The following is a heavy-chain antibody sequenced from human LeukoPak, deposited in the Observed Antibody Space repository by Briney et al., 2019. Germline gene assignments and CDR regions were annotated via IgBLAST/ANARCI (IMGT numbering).Heavy chain of an antibody. Sequence: SETLSLTCTVSGGSISSYYWSWIRQPPGKGLEWIGYIYYSGSTNYNPSLKSRVTISVDTSKNQFSLKLSSVTAADTAVYYCARGCQFGWYFDLWGRGTLVTVSS. V-gene: IGHV4-59*01. CDR1: GGSISSYY. J-gene: IGHJ2*01. CDR2: IYYSGST. CDR3: ARGCQFGWYFDL. D-gene: IGHD3-10*01.